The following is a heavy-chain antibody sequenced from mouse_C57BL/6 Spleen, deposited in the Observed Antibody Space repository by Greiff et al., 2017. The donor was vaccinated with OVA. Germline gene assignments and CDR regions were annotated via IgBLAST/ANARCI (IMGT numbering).Heavy chain of an antibody. CDR2: IDPNSGGT. V-gene: IGHV1-72*01. CDR3: ARSSGTGAMDY. Sequence: QVQLQQPGAELVKPGASVKLSCKASGYTFTSYWMHWVKQRPGRGLERIGRIDPNSGGTKYNEKFKSKATLTVDKPSSTAYMQLSSLTSEDSAVYYCARSSGTGAMDYWGQGTSVTVSS. J-gene: IGHJ4*01. CDR1: GYTFTSYW. D-gene: IGHD3-2*02.